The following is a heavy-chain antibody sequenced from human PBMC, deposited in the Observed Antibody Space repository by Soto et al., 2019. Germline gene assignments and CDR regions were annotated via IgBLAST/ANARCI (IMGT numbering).Heavy chain of an antibody. J-gene: IGHJ6*02. V-gene: IGHV1-69*14. Sequence: QVHLVQSGAEVKKPGSSVNISCKASGGTFGTYGLNWVRQFPGQGLEWMGGIIPASDTENYAQKFQGRVTITAXXXTYXAHMQMDSLTSDDTAVYYCATAVTAGTYYNYGLDIWGQGTTVTVS. D-gene: IGHD2-21*02. CDR3: ATAVTAGTYYNYGLDI. CDR1: GGTFGTYG. CDR2: IIPASDTE.